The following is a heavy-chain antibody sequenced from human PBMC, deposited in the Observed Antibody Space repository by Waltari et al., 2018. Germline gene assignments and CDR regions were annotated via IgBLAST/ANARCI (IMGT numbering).Heavy chain of an antibody. CDR2: IIPIFGTA. CDR3: ARDLYRGIVVLVAATNGMDV. J-gene: IGHJ6*02. CDR1: GGTFSSYA. V-gene: IGHV1-69*08. Sequence: QVQLVQSGAEVKKPGSSVKVSCKASGGTFSSYAISWVRQAPGQGLEWMGRIIPIFGTANYERQSQGRVSITADKSTSTAYMELSSLRSEDTAVYYCARDLYRGIVVLVAATNGMDVWGQGTTVTVSS. D-gene: IGHD2-15*01.